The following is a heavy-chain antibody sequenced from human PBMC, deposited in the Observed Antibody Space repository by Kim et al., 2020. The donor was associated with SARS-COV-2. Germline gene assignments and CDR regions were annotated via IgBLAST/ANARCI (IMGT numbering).Heavy chain of an antibody. Sequence: KKDYPYSVKGRLPISGDSSENILYLQMNSLRLEDTAIYYCARDWQLDYWGQGTLVTVSS. D-gene: IGHD6-6*01. J-gene: IGHJ4*02. V-gene: IGHV3-30*01. CDR3: ARDWQLDY. CDR2: KK.